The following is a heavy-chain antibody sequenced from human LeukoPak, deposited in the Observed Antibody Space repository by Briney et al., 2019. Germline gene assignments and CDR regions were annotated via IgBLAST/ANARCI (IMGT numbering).Heavy chain of an antibody. CDR2: IYHSGST. J-gene: IGHJ4*02. CDR3: ARDLITMIEDG. D-gene: IGHD3-22*01. Sequence: SETLSLTCAVSGGSISSSNWWSWVRQPPGKGLEWIGEIYHSGSTNYNPSLKSRVTISVDTSKNQFSLKLSSVTAADTAVYYCARDLITMIEDGWGQGTLVTVSS. V-gene: IGHV4-4*02. CDR1: GGSISSSNW.